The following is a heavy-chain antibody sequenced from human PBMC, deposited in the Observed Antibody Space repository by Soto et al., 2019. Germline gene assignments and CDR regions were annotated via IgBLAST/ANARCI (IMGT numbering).Heavy chain of an antibody. Sequence: QVRLVQSGAEVKKPAASVKVSCKASGYTFSSNGVSWVRQAPGQGLEWMGWISTFNGNAHYAQKFQGRVTMTTDTSTNTAYMELTSLSSEDTAVYYCASLHGYSSGWYDYWGQGTLVTVSS. CDR1: GYTFSSNG. V-gene: IGHV1-18*04. D-gene: IGHD6-19*01. CDR2: ISTFNGNA. J-gene: IGHJ4*02. CDR3: ASLHGYSSGWYDY.